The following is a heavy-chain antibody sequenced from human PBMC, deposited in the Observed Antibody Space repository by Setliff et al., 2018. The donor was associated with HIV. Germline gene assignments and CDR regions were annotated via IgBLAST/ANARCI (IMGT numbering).Heavy chain of an antibody. CDR2: INAGNGNT. CDR3: ASPTAIPH. J-gene: IGHJ4*02. D-gene: IGHD2-21*02. Sequence: VSVKVSCKASGYTFSSYGISWVRQAPGQGLEWMGWINAGNGNTKYSQKFQGRVTITRDTSASTAYMELSSLRPEDTAVYYCASPTAIPHWGQGTLVTVSS. CDR1: GYTFSSYG. V-gene: IGHV1-3*01.